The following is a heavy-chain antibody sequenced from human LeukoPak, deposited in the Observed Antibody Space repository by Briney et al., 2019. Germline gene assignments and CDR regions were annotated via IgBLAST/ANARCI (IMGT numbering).Heavy chain of an antibody. CDR1: GYSFTNYW. CDR2: IYPGDSDT. J-gene: IGHJ6*02. CDR3: ARTWACCTSSSCYGDGMDV. V-gene: IGHV5-51*01. Sequence: GESLKISCKGSGYSFTNYWIGWVRQMPGKGLEWMGIIYPGDSDTRYSPSFQGHVTMSADKSISTAYLQWSSLTASDTAMYYCARTWACCTSSSCYGDGMDVWGPGTTVTVSS. D-gene: IGHD2-2*01.